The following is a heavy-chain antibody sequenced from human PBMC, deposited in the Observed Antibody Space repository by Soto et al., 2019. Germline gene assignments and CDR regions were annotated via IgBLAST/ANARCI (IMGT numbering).Heavy chain of an antibody. J-gene: IGHJ6*03. CDR2: MNANSGNT. CDR1: GYTFTSYD. Sequence: QVQLVQSGAEVKKPAASVKVSCKASGYTFTSYDINWVRQATGQGLEWMGWMNANSGNTGYAQKFQGRVTMTRNTYISTAYMELSSLTSEDTAVYYCARGTSITIFGVVTNYYMDVWGKGTTVTVSS. D-gene: IGHD3-3*01. V-gene: IGHV1-8*01. CDR3: ARGTSITIFGVVTNYYMDV.